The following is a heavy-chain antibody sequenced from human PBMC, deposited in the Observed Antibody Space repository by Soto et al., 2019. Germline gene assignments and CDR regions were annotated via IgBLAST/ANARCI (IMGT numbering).Heavy chain of an antibody. V-gene: IGHV3-23*01. Sequence: PGGSLRLSCAASGFTFSDYAMTWVRQAPGKGLEWVSTISSSAVSTYYAYSVEGRFTISRDNSKNTVYLQMNSLRVDDTARYYCAKLHHFGVATFHNLGQGTLVTVSS. J-gene: IGHJ4*02. D-gene: IGHD3-3*01. CDR2: ISSSAVST. CDR3: AKLHHFGVATFHN. CDR1: GFTFSDYA.